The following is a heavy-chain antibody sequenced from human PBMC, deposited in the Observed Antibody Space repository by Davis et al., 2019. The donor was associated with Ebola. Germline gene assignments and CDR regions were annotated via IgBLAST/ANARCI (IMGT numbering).Heavy chain of an antibody. CDR1: GFTFNDYA. V-gene: IGHV3-9*01. Sequence: SLRLSCAASGFTFNDYAMHWVRQVPGKGLEWVSGINWNSAYIGYADSVKGRFTISRDNAKNSLYLQLNSLRAEDTALYYCAKDVMSSGWYLGYFDLWGRGTLVTVSS. J-gene: IGHJ2*01. CDR2: INWNSAYI. CDR3: AKDVMSSGWYLGYFDL. D-gene: IGHD6-19*01.